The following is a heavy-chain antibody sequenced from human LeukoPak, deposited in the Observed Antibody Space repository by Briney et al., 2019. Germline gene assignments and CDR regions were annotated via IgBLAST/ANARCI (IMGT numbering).Heavy chain of an antibody. CDR1: GFSFRDYP. V-gene: IGHV3-23*01. D-gene: IGHD3-10*01. J-gene: IGHJ4*02. Sequence: GGSLRLSCEAAGFSFRDYPMGWVRLASGKRLEWASGISAGADVIFYADPVKGRFTISRDNSKNTLYLQMNSLRAEDTAVYYCARDYYGSGSYPSDYWGQGTLVTVSS. CDR2: ISAGADVI. CDR3: ARDYYGSGSYPSDY.